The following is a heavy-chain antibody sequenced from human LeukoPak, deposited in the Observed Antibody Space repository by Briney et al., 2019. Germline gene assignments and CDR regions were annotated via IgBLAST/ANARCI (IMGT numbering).Heavy chain of an antibody. J-gene: IGHJ6*02. V-gene: IGHV5-51*01. CDR1: GYSLTSYW. Sequence: GESLKISCKGPGYSLTSYWIGWVRQMPGKGLEWMGIIYPGDSDTRYSPSFQGQVTISADKSISTAYLQWSSLKASDTAMYYCASAAEPYYYYYGMDVWGQGTTVTVSS. D-gene: IGHD6-25*01. CDR2: IYPGDSDT. CDR3: ASAAEPYYYYYGMDV.